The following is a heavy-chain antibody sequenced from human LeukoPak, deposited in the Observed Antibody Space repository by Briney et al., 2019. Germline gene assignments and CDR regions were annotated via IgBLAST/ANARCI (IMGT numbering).Heavy chain of an antibody. J-gene: IGHJ4*02. D-gene: IGHD6-13*01. CDR2: VYYNGKT. Sequence: LETLSLTCTVSGGSIDTSSYYWGWIRQPPGKGLEWIGNVYYNGKTYSNPSLESRVTISVDTSKSQFSLRLTSVTAADTAVYYCASALLQYSASWYSPPYYFDYWGQGTLVTVSS. CDR1: GGSIDTSSYY. V-gene: IGHV4-39*01. CDR3: ASALLQYSASWYSPPYYFDY.